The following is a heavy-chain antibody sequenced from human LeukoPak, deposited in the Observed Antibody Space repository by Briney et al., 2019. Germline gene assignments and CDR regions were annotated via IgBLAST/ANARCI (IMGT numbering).Heavy chain of an antibody. V-gene: IGHV3-23*01. J-gene: IGHJ4*02. CDR3: AKCGHLGHYFDY. Sequence: PAGSLRLSCAASGFTFSTYAMSWVRQAPGKGLEWVSVISGSGASTYYADSGKGRFTISRDNYKNTLFLQMNSLRADDTALYYCAKCGHLGHYFDYWGQGILVTGSP. CDR2: ISGSGAST. D-gene: IGHD2-21*01. CDR1: GFTFSTYA.